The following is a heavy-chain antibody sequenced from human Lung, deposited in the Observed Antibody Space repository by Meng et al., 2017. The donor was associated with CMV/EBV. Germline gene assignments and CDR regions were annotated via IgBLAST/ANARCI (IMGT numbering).Heavy chain of an antibody. CDR3: ARGSLIQSRTPMPFEF. Sequence: ASVKVSCKASGNPFAGYYIHWVRQTPGQGPEWMGWMNPNNGGTYFARKFQGRVTMTSDTSPSTAYMELTRLTSDDTAVYYCARGSLIQSRTPMPFEFWGQGXLVTVSS. J-gene: IGHJ4*03. V-gene: IGHV1-2*02. CDR1: GNPFAGYY. D-gene: IGHD4-11*01. CDR2: MNPNNGGT.